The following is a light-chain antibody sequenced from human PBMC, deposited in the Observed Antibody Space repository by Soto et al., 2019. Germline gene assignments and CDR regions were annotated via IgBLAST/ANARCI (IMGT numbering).Light chain of an antibody. Sequence: QSALTQPPSASGSPGQSVTISCTGTSSDVGGYNYVSWYQQHPGKAPKLMIYEVSKRPSGVPDRFSGSKSGNTASLTVSGLQAEDDADYCCSSEAGSIIRVFGTGTKVTVL. CDR3: SSEAGSIIRV. CDR1: SSDVGGYNY. CDR2: EVS. V-gene: IGLV2-8*01. J-gene: IGLJ1*01.